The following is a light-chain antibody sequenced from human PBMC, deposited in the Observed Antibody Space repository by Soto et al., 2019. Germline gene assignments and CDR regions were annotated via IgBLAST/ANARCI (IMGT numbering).Light chain of an antibody. CDR2: VDTDGSH. V-gene: IGLV4-69*01. CDR1: SGHSSYA. CDR3: QTWGIGTQV. Sequence: QPVLTQSPSASASLGASVKLTCILSSGHSSYAIAWHQQQPGKGPRYLMKVDTDGSHNKGDGIPDRFSGSNSGPERYLTISSLQSEDEADYYCQTWGIGTQVFGGGTKVTVL. J-gene: IGLJ2*01.